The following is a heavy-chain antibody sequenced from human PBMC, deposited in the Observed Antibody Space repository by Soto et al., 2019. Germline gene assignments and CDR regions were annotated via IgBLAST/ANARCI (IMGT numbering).Heavy chain of an antibody. V-gene: IGHV3-23*01. D-gene: IGHD3-3*01. CDR1: GFTFSSYA. J-gene: IGHJ4*02. CDR3: AKGSRSLYDFWSGSVDY. CDR2: ISGSGGST. Sequence: GGSLRLSCAASGFTFSSYAMSWVRQAPGKGLEWVSAISGSGGSTYYADSVKGRFTISRDNSKNTLYLQMNSLRAEDTAVYYCAKGSRSLYDFWSGSVDYWGQGTLVTVSS.